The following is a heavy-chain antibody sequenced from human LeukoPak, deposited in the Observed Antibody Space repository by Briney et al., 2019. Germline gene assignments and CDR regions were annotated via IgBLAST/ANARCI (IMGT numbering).Heavy chain of an antibody. CDR1: GYSISSGYY. D-gene: IGHD1-26*01. Sequence: SETLSLTCAVSGYSISSGYYWGWIRQPPGKGLEWIGSIYHSGSTYYNPSLKGRVTISVDTSKNQFSLKLSSVTAADTAVYYCARIYSGKGEIDYWGQGTLVTVSS. V-gene: IGHV4-38-2*01. CDR3: ARIYSGKGEIDY. CDR2: IYHSGST. J-gene: IGHJ4*02.